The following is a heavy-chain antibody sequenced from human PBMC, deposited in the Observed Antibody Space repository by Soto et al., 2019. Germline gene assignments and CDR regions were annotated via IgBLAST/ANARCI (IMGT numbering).Heavy chain of an antibody. Sequence: ETLSLTCVVYGGSFSLYYWSWLRQPPGKGLEWIGEINDSGSTNYNPSLKSRVTISIDTSKNQFYLKLRSVTAADTAVYFCARGFSHWGQGTLVTVSS. CDR2: INDSGST. V-gene: IGHV4-34*01. CDR1: GGSFSLYY. J-gene: IGHJ4*02. CDR3: ARGFSH.